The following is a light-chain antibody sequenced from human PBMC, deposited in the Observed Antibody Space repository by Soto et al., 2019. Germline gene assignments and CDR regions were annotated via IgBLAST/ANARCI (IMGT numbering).Light chain of an antibody. CDR3: QSYDSSLSGSV. CDR2: GNS. J-gene: IGLJ7*01. CDR1: SSNIGAGYD. Sequence: QSALTQPPSVSGAPWQRVTISCTGSSSNIGAGYDVHWYQQLPGTAPKLLIYGNSNRPSGVPDRFSGSKSGTSASLAITGLQAEDEADYYCQSYDSSLSGSVFGGGTQLTVL. V-gene: IGLV1-40*01.